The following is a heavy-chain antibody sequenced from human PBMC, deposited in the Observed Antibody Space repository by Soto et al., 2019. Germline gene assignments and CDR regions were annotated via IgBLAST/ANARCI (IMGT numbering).Heavy chain of an antibody. CDR1: GYTFTSYA. V-gene: IGHV1-3*01. CDR3: ARGRVYGYGYGHYYYGMDV. Sequence: ASVKVSCKASGYTFTSYAMHWVRQAPGQRLEWMGWINAGNGNTKYSQKFQGRVTITRDTSASTAYMELSSVTAADTAVYYCARGRVYGYGYGHYYYGMDVWGQGTTVTVSS. CDR2: INAGNGNT. D-gene: IGHD5-18*01. J-gene: IGHJ6*02.